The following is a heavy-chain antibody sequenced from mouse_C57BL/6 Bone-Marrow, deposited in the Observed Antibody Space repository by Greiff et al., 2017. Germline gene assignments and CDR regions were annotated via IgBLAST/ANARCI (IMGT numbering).Heavy chain of an antibody. J-gene: IGHJ3*01. D-gene: IGHD1-1*01. CDR3: ARYPSYYGSSPFAY. CDR2: IDPSDSYT. Sequence: QVQLQQPGAELVMPGASVKLSCKASGYIFTSYWMHWVKQRPGQGLEWIGEIDPSDSYTNYNQKFKGKSTLTVDKSSSTAYMQLSSLTSEDSAVYYCARYPSYYGSSPFAYWGQGTLVTVSA. V-gene: IGHV1-69*01. CDR1: GYIFTSYW.